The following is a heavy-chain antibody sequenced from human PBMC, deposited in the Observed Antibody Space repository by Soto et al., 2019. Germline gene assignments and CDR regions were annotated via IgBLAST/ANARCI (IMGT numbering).Heavy chain of an antibody. D-gene: IGHD3-3*01. V-gene: IGHV1-69*13. CDR1: GGAFSNSV. CDR3: ARAPILVGVTIDENYFDY. CDR2: YIPTFGTA. Sequence: SVKVSCKASGGAFSNSVISWVRQAPGQGLEWVGGYIPTFGTANYAQKFQGRVTIIADESTSTAYMELSSLRSEDTAVYYCARAPILVGVTIDENYFDYWGQGTLVTVSS. J-gene: IGHJ4*02.